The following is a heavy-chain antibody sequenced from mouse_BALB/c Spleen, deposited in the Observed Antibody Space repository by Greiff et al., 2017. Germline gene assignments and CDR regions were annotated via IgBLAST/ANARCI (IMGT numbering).Heavy chain of an antibody. CDR1: GYTFSSYW. D-gene: IGHD2-14*01. V-gene: IGHV1-9*01. CDR2: ILPGSGST. J-gene: IGHJ3*01. CDR3: ARGVRRGSPWFAY. Sequence: QVQLKQSGAELMKPGASVKISCKATGYTFSSYWIEWVKQRPGHGLEWIGEILPGSGSTNYNEKFKGKATFTADTSSNTAYMQLSSLTSEDSAVYYCARGVRRGSPWFAYWGQGTLVTVSA.